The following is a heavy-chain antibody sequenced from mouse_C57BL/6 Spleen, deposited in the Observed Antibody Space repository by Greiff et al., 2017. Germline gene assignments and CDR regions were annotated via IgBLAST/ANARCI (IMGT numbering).Heavy chain of an antibody. CDR2: IYPGDGDT. CDR1: GYAFSSYW. Sequence: LQESGAELVKPGASVKISCKASGYAFSSYWMSWVKQRPGKGLEWIGQIYPGDGDTNYNGKFKGKATLTADKSSSTAYMQLSSLTSEDSAVYFCARRGGRVFDYWGQGTTLTVSS. V-gene: IGHV1-80*01. CDR3: ARRGGRVFDY. J-gene: IGHJ2*01.